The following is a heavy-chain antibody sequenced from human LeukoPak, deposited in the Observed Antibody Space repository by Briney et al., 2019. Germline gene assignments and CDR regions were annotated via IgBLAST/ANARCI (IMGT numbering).Heavy chain of an antibody. J-gene: IGHJ3*02. D-gene: IGHD2-15*01. V-gene: IGHV3-21*01. CDR1: GFTFSSYS. CDR3: ARRAYCSGGSCYSAAFDI. CDR2: ISSSSNYI. Sequence: GGSLRLSCAASGFTFSSYSMNWVRQAPGKGLEWVSSISSSSNYIYYADSVKGRFTISRDNAKNSLYLQMNSLRAEDTAVYYCARRAYCSGGSCYSAAFDIWGQGTMVTVSS.